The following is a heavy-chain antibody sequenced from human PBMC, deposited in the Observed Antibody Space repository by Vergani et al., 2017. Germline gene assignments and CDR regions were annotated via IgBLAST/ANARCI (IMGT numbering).Heavy chain of an antibody. CDR2: ISGSGGST. CDR1: GFTFSSYA. CDR3: AKEKGGEAAAGSWNWYFDL. Sequence: EVQLLESGGGLVQPGGSLRLSCAASGFTFSSYAMSWVRQAPGKGLEWVSAISGSGGSTYYADSVKGRFTISRDNSKNTLYLQMNSLRAEDTAVYYCAKEKGGEAAAGSWNWYFDLWGRGTLVTVSS. V-gene: IGHV3-23*01. D-gene: IGHD6-13*01. J-gene: IGHJ2*01.